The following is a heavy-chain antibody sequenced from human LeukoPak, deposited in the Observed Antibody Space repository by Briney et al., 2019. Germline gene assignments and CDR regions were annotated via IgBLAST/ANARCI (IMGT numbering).Heavy chain of an antibody. V-gene: IGHV3-30*03. CDR2: ISYDGSNK. CDR3: ERGVHLPGI. CDR1: GFTFSSYG. D-gene: IGHD1-14*01. J-gene: IGHJ4*02. Sequence: GRSLRLSCAASGFTFSSYGMHWVRQAPGKGLEWVAVISYDGSNKYYADSVKGRFTISRDNAKNTLYLQMNSLRAEDTAVYYCERGVHLPGIWGQGTLVTVSS.